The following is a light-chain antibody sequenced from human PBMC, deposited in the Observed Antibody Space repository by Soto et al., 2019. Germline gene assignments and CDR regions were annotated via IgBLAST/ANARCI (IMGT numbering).Light chain of an antibody. CDR3: QQYNTYPLT. J-gene: IGKJ4*01. V-gene: IGKV1-5*03. Sequence: MTQSPATLSVSPGETATLSCRASQSVGSAVAWYQQKPGKAPTLLIYKASSLEGGVPSRFSGSGSGTDFNITISSLQPDDFATYYCQQYNTYPLTFGGGTTVEIK. CDR1: QSVGSA. CDR2: KAS.